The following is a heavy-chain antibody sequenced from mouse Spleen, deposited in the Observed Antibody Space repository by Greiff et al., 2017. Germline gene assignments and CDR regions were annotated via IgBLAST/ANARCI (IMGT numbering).Heavy chain of an antibody. Sequence: VQLKESGPELVKPGDSVKISCKASGYSFTGYFMNWVMQSHGKSLEWIGRINPYNGDTFYNQKFKGKATLTVDKSSSTAHMELRSLTSEDSAVYYCAREVYYYGSSSDYWGQGTTLTVSS. CDR3: AREVYYYGSSSDY. V-gene: IGHV1-20*01. J-gene: IGHJ2*01. CDR2: INPYNGDT. D-gene: IGHD1-1*01. CDR1: GYSFTGYF.